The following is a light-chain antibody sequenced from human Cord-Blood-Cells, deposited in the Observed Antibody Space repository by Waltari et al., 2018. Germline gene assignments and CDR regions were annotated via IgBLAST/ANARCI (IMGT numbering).Light chain of an antibody. CDR3: QQYNNWWT. J-gene: IGKJ1*01. CDR1: QSVSSN. CDR2: GAS. V-gene: IGKV3-15*01. Sequence: EIVMTQSPATLSVSPGERVTLSCRASQSVSSNLAWYQQKPGQAPRLLIYGASTRATGIPARFSGSGSGTEFTITISSLQSEDFAVYYCQQYNNWWTFGQGTKVEIK.